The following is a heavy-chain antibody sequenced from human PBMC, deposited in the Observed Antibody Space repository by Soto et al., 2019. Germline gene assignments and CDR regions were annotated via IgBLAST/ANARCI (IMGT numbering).Heavy chain of an antibody. CDR1: GFTLGDHY. D-gene: IGHD2-8*02. V-gene: IGHV3-11*05. J-gene: IGHJ5*02. CDR3: SRGGGGVVFDL. CDR2: SSPRGTYN. Sequence: QVQLLESGGALVQPGGSLRLSCATSGFTLGDHYMSWIRQAPGKGLEFISYSSPRGTYNNYADSVKGRFTVSRDNAKKSFYLQVNSLRPEDTGVYFCSRGGGGVVFDLCGQGTFVTVSS.